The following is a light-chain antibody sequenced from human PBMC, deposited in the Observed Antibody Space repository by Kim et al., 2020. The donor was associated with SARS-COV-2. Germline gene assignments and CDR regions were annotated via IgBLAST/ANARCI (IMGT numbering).Light chain of an antibody. CDR3: QTWGTGIRV. CDR2: LNSDGSH. Sequence: ASVKLTCTPSSGHSSYAIAWHQQQPEKGPRYLMKLNSDGSHSKGDGIPDRFSGSSSGAERYLTISGLQSEDEADYYCQTWGTGIRVFGGGTQLTVL. V-gene: IGLV4-69*01. CDR1: SGHSSYA. J-gene: IGLJ3*02.